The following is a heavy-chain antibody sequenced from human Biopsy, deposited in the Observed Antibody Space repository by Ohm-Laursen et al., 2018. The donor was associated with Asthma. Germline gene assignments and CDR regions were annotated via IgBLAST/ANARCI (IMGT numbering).Heavy chain of an antibody. CDR3: ARDGPELPTELDY. Sequence: SLRLSCAASGFTFSHYNMNWVRQAPGKGLEWASSITDTSRYIKYADSAKGRFTISRDNAKNSLYLQMNSLRAEDTAVYYCARDGPELPTELDYWGPGTLVTVSS. V-gene: IGHV3-21*01. CDR1: GFTFSHYN. D-gene: IGHD1-14*01. CDR2: ITDTSRYI. J-gene: IGHJ4*02.